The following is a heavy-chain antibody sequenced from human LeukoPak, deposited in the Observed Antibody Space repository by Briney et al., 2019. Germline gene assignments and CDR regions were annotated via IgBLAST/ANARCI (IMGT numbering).Heavy chain of an antibody. CDR2: IGTSSGST. Sequence: ASVKVSCKASGYTFTSYGISWVRQAPGQGLEWMGWIGTSSGSTNYAQKLQGRVTMTTDTSTSTAYMELRSLRSDDTAVYYCARESLEGVKYYYGMDVWGQGTTVTVSS. D-gene: IGHD2-8*01. V-gene: IGHV1-18*01. CDR1: GYTFTSYG. CDR3: ARESLEGVKYYYGMDV. J-gene: IGHJ6*02.